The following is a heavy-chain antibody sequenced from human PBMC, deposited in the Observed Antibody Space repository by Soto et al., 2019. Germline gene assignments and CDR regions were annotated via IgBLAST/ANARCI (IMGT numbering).Heavy chain of an antibody. Sequence: DVQLVESGGGLVNPGGSLRLSCRTSGFTFSKAWMRWVRQAPGKGLEWVSYISSSSSTIYYADSVKGRFTISRDNAKNSLYLQMNSLRDEDTAVYYCARGLGYCSGGSCYSDYWGQGTLVTVSS. CDR1: GFTFSKAW. CDR3: ARGLGYCSGGSCYSDY. D-gene: IGHD2-15*01. CDR2: ISSSSSTI. V-gene: IGHV3-48*02. J-gene: IGHJ4*02.